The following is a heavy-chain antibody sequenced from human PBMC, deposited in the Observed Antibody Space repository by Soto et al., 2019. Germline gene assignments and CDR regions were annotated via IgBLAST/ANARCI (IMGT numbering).Heavy chain of an antibody. D-gene: IGHD3-10*01. Sequence: GGSLRLSCAASGFTFSSYSMNWVRQAPGKGLEWVSYISSSSTIYYADSVKGRFTISRDNAKNSLYLQMNSLRDEDTAVYYCARGLALWFGDPVYYGMDVWGQGTTVTVSS. V-gene: IGHV3-48*02. CDR2: ISSSSTI. J-gene: IGHJ6*02. CDR3: ARGLALWFGDPVYYGMDV. CDR1: GFTFSSYS.